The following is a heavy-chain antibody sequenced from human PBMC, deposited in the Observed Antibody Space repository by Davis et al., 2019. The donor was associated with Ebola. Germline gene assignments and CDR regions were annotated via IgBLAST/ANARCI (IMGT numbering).Heavy chain of an antibody. CDR3: ARDPGSSWYFMDV. CDR2: IKQDGSEK. CDR1: GSGIMFSDYW. J-gene: IGHJ6*04. Sequence: GESLKISCAASGSGIMFSDYWMSWVRQAPGKGLEWVANIKQDGSEKYYVDSVKGRFTISRDNAKNSLYLQMNSLRAEDTAVYYCARDPGSSWYFMDVWGKGTTVAVSS. D-gene: IGHD6-13*01. V-gene: IGHV3-7*01.